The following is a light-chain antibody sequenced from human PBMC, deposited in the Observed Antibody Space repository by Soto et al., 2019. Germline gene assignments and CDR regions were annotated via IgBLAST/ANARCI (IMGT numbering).Light chain of an antibody. V-gene: IGKV3D-15*01. Sequence: IVMTQSAATVSVSPGERATLSCRASQSISSSLAWYQQKPGQAPRLLIYYISTRATGIPARFSGSGSGTECTLTINSLQSEDSAVYDGQQQNQWTITFGQGTRLEIK. J-gene: IGKJ5*01. CDR3: QQQNQWTIT. CDR2: YIS. CDR1: QSISSS.